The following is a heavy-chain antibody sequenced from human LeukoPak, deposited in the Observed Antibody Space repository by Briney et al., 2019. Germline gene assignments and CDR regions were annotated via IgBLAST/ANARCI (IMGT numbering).Heavy chain of an antibody. Sequence: SETLSLTCAVYGGSFSGYYWSWIRQPPGKGLEWIGEINHSGSTNYNPSLKSRVTISVDTSMNQFSLKLSSVTAADTAVYYCTRGSIAYYYMDVWGKGTTVTISS. D-gene: IGHD3-22*01. CDR1: GGSFSGYY. J-gene: IGHJ6*03. CDR3: TRGSIAYYYMDV. V-gene: IGHV4-34*01. CDR2: INHSGST.